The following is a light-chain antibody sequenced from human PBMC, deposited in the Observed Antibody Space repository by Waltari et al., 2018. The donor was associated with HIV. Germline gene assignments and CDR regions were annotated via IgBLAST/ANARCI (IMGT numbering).Light chain of an antibody. CDR1: QSMSTW. J-gene: IGKJ2*01. Sequence: ETQMNQSPSTLPAYVENKVTITCRASQSMSTWLAWYQQKPGKAPKRLIYEASNLENGVPSRFSGSGSGTEFTLTISSLQPEDFATYYCQQYNSYSDTFGQGTKLEI. CDR3: QQYNSYSDT. CDR2: EAS. V-gene: IGKV1-5*03.